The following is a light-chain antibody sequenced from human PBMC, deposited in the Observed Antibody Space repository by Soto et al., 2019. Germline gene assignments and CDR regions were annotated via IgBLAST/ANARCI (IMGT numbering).Light chain of an antibody. J-gene: IGKJ4*01. V-gene: IGKV3-11*01. CDR2: NAS. Sequence: EIVLAQSPATLSLSPGERATLSCRASQSVSSYLAWYQQKPGQAPRLLIYNASNRATGVPARFTGSGSGTDFTLTISSLEPEDVAMYYCHQRGSWPLTLGGGTKVDIK. CDR1: QSVSSY. CDR3: HQRGSWPLT.